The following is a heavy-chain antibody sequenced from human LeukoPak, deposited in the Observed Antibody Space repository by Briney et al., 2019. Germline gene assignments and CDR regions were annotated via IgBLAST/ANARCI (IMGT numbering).Heavy chain of an antibody. V-gene: IGHV5-51*01. D-gene: IGHD5-24*01. CDR2: IYPDHSDT. CDR3: ARPKVCGYNYDFDY. CDR1: AYSFITNW. J-gene: IGHJ4*02. Sequence: SPQSSSRTSAYSFITNWIGWVRQMPPQGMGRKGIIYPDHSDTNYSPSFQGQVTISVDNSITNAYLHRSSLTASDTAMYYCARPKVCGYNYDFDYWGQGTLVTVSS.